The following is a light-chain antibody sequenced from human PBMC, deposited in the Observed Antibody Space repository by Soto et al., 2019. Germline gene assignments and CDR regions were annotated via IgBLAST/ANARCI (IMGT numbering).Light chain of an antibody. CDR1: LSVSNNY. J-gene: IGKJ4*01. CDR2: GAS. V-gene: IGKV3-20*01. CDR3: QQYGSSPLT. Sequence: EIVLTQSPGTLSLSPGERATLSCRASLSVSNNYLAWYQQKPGQAPRLLIYGASSRATGIPDRFSGSGSGTDFTLTISRLEPEDFAVYYCQQYGSSPLTFGGGTKVEIK.